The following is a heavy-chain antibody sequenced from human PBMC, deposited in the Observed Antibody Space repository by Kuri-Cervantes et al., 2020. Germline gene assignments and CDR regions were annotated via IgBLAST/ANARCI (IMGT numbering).Heavy chain of an antibody. CDR3: AHYLYYGSGNYYGAFDY. Sequence: SGPTLVKPTQTLTLTCTFSGFSLSTSGMCVSWIRQPPGKALEWLARIDWDDDKYYSTSLKTRLTISKDTSKNQVVLTMTNMDPVDTATYYCAHYLYYGSGNYYGAFDYWGQGTLVTVSS. D-gene: IGHD3-10*01. J-gene: IGHJ4*02. V-gene: IGHV2-70*12. CDR1: GFSLSTSGMC. CDR2: IDWDDDK.